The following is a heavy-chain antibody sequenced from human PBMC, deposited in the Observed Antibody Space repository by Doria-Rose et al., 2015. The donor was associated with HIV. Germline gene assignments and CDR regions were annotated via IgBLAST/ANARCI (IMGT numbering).Heavy chain of an antibody. CDR1: GGSFSGYY. CDR3: ARGLLRGGWNDVDYYYGMDV. V-gene: IGHV4-34*01. J-gene: IGHJ6*02. D-gene: IGHD1-1*01. Sequence: QVQLQQWDAGLVKPSETPSLTCAVFGGSFSGYYWSWIRQPPGKGLEWIGEINHSGSTNYNTYLKSRVTISLDTSKNLFSLKLSSVTAADTAVYYCARGLLRGGWNDVDYYYGMDVWGQGTTVTVSS. CDR2: INHSGST.